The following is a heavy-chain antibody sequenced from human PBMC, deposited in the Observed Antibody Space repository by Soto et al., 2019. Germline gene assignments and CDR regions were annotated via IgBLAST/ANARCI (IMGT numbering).Heavy chain of an antibody. D-gene: IGHD6-6*01. CDR2: INPDSGGT. J-gene: IGHJ6*01. CDR1: GYTFSAYY. CDR3: AKESKWYSPSSSSYYYSMDI. V-gene: IGHV1-2*02. Sequence: QVQLLQSGAEVKKPGASVKVSCKASGYTFSAYYMHWVRQAPGEGLEWMGWINPDSGGTTYAQRLQCSVTMTRHTSINTAYKDLSSLRSDDTAVYYCAKESKWYSPSSSSYYYSMDIWGQGTTVTVSS.